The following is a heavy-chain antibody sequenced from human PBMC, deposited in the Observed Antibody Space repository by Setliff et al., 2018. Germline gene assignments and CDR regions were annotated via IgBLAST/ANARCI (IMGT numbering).Heavy chain of an antibody. J-gene: IGHJ4*02. D-gene: IGHD4-17*01. CDR3: AKDTVNDGFWDFDS. CDR2: ISGSGGST. V-gene: IGHV3-23*01. Sequence: LSLSCAASGFSFRTYAMSWVRQAPGKGLEWVPSISGSGGSTYHADSVKGRFIITRDNSKNSCFLQMNNLRVEDTATYYCAKDTVNDGFWDFDSWGQGIVVTVSS. CDR1: GFSFRTYA.